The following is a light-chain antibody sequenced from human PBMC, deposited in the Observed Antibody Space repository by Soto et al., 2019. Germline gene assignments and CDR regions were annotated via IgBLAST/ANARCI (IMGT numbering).Light chain of an antibody. J-gene: IGLJ2*01. CDR1: TSTTGAGYD. CDR3: QSYDSSLRAVV. V-gene: IGLV1-40*01. CDR2: GNN. Sequence: QSVLTQPPSVSGPPGKGVPTSCIGRTSTTGAGYDVQWYQQLPGTAPKLLIYGNNNRPSGVPGRFSGSKSGTSASLAITGLQAEDEADYYCQSYDSSLRAVVFGGGTQLTVL.